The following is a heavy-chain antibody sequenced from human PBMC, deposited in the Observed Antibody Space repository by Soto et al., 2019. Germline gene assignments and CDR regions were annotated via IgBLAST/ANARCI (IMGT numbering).Heavy chain of an antibody. Sequence: QIQLVESGGGVVQPGRSLRLSCTASGFTFNSYGFNWVRQAPGKGLEWVAVIWYDGNTKYYADSVKGRFTISRDNVRSTVYLQINSLTAADTAVYYCAIPLVATVAVPYYYGMDVWSQGTTVTVSS. CDR3: AIPLVATVAVPYYYGMDV. D-gene: IGHD6-19*01. V-gene: IGHV3-33*01. CDR2: IWYDGNTK. J-gene: IGHJ6*02. CDR1: GFTFNSYG.